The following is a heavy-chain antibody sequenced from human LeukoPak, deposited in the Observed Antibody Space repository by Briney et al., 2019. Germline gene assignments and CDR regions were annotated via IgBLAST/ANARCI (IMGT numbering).Heavy chain of an antibody. CDR2: IYYSGST. V-gene: IGHV4-59*11. CDR3: ARGGYYDGSGFSPCHNWFDP. CDR1: GGSINNHY. J-gene: IGHJ5*02. Sequence: SEALSLTCTVSGGSINNHYWSWIRQPPGRGLEWIGHIYYSGSTDYNPSLKSRVTISVDTSNNQFSLKLTSVTAADTAVYYCARGGYYDGSGFSPCHNWFDPWGQGTLVTVSS. D-gene: IGHD3-22*01.